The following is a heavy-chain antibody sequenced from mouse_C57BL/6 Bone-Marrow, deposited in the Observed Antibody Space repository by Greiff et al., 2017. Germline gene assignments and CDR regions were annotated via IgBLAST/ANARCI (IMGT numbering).Heavy chain of an antibody. CDR2: IDPENGDT. D-gene: IGHD1-1*01. Sequence: LVESGAELVRPGASVKLSCTASGFNIKDDYMHWVKQRPEQGLEWIGWIDPENGDTEYASKFQGKATITADTSSNTAYLQLSSLTSEDTAVYYCTTFITTVVATDYAMDYWGQGTSVTVSS. CDR1: GFNIKDDY. CDR3: TTFITTVVATDYAMDY. J-gene: IGHJ4*01. V-gene: IGHV14-4*01.